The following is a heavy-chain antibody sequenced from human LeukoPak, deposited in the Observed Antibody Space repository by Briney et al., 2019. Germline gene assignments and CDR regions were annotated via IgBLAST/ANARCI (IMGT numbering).Heavy chain of an antibody. CDR2: ISAYNGHT. V-gene: IGHV1-18*01. Sequence: GASVKVSCKASGYTFTSYGISWVRQAPGQGLEWMGWISAYNGHTNYAQKLQGRVTMTTDTSTSTAYMGLRSLRSDDTADYYCARGGRWELPRPYAFDIWGQGTMVTVSS. CDR3: ARGGRWELPRPYAFDI. CDR1: GYTFTSYG. D-gene: IGHD1-26*01. J-gene: IGHJ3*02.